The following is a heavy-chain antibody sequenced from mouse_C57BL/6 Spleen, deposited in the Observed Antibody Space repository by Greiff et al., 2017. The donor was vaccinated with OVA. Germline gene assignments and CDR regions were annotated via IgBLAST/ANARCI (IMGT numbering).Heavy chain of an antibody. CDR3: ARSETAIVFDY. CDR1: GYTFTSYT. CDR2: INPSSGYT. D-gene: IGHD1-2*01. J-gene: IGHJ2*01. Sequence: QVQLQPSGAELARPGASVKMSCKASGYTFTSYTMHWVKQRPGQGLEWIGYINPSSGYTKYNQKFKDKATLTADKSSSTAYMQLSSLTSEDSAVYYCARSETAIVFDYWGQGTTLTVSS. V-gene: IGHV1-4*01.